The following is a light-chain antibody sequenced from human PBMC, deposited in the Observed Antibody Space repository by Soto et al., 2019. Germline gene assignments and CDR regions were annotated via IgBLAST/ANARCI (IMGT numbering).Light chain of an antibody. J-gene: IGKJ3*01. V-gene: IGKV3-20*01. Sequence: EIVLTQSPGTLSLSPGERATLSCRASQSVSSNYLAWYQQKPGQAPRLLIYGASSRPTGIPDRFSGSGSGTDFTLTISRLEPEDFAVYYCQQYGKSRFIFGPGTKVDIK. CDR2: GAS. CDR1: QSVSSNY. CDR3: QQYGKSRFI.